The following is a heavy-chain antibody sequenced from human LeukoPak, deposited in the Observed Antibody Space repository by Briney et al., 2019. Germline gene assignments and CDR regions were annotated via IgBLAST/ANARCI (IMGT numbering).Heavy chain of an antibody. D-gene: IGHD2-15*01. CDR2: ISNRGSP. CDR3: VGDGGFYYTASPNSWFDP. Sequence: SETLSLTCLVSGFSISSDDCWGWIRQPPGKGLEWIGSISNRGSPYYNPSLKSRVTMSVDTPNNHFSLRLSSVTAADTAVYYCVGDGGFYYTASPNSWFDPWGQGTLVTVSS. CDR1: GFSISSDDC. J-gene: IGHJ5*02. V-gene: IGHV4-38-2*02.